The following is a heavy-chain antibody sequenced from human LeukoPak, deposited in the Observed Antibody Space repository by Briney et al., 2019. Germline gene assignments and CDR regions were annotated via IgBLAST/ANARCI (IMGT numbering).Heavy chain of an antibody. Sequence: SETLSLTCTVSGGSISSGGYYWSWIRQHPGKGLEWIGYIYYSGSTYYNPSLKSRVTISVDTSKNQFSLKLSSVAAADTAVYYCARVVSAAGTIDYWGQGTLVTVSS. CDR1: GGSISSGGYY. J-gene: IGHJ4*02. CDR3: ARVVSAAGTIDY. V-gene: IGHV4-31*03. CDR2: IYYSGST. D-gene: IGHD6-13*01.